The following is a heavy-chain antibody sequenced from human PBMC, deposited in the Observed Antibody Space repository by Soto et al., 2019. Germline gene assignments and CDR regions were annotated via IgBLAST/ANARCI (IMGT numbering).Heavy chain of an antibody. CDR2: IIPIFGTA. V-gene: IGHV1-69*05. Sequence: GASVKVSCKASGGTFSSYAISWVRQAPGQGLEWMGGIIPIFGTANYAQKFQGRVTMTRDTSTTTIYMELSSLRSDDTAIYYCAREENCSGGTCYSEYFHRWGQGTLVTVSS. J-gene: IGHJ1*01. D-gene: IGHD2-15*01. CDR1: GGTFSSYA. CDR3: AREENCSGGTCYSEYFHR.